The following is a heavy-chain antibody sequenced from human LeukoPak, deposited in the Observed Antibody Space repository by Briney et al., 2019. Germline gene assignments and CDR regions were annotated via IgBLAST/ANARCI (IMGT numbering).Heavy chain of an antibody. CDR1: GYTFTGYY. D-gene: IGHD3-10*01. Sequence: ASVKVSCKASGYTFTGYYMHWVRQAPGQGLEWMGWINPNSGGTNYAQKFQGRVTMSLDTSKNQFSLELSSVTAADSAVYYCARAPSASVRGQNFDYWGQGTLVTVSS. J-gene: IGHJ4*02. CDR2: INPNSGGT. V-gene: IGHV1-2*02. CDR3: ARAPSASVRGQNFDY.